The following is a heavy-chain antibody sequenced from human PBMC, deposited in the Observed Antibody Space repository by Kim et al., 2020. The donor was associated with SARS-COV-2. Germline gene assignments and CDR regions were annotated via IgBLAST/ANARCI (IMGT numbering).Heavy chain of an antibody. CDR1: GFTFSSYE. V-gene: IGHV3-48*03. CDR2: ISSSGSTI. CDR3: ARLEYSSGRGVY. D-gene: IGHD6-19*01. J-gene: IGHJ4*02. Sequence: GGSLRLSCAASGFTFSSYEMNWVRQAPGKGLEWVSYISSSGSTIYYADSVKGRFTISRDNAKNSLYLQMNSLRAEDTAVYYCARLEYSSGRGVYWGQGTLVTVSS.